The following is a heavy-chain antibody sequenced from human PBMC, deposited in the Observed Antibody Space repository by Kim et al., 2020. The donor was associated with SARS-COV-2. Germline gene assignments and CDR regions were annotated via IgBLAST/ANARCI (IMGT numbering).Heavy chain of an antibody. Sequence: GGSLRLSCAASGFTFTKVWLSWVRQAPGKGLEWVGRIRSKADGGTADYAAPVKGRFTISRDDSKNTLYLQMNGLRAEDTAFYHCTTDYERMGGLCDGETCYPASLWGQGTLVTVSS. CDR2: IRSKADGGTA. V-gene: IGHV3-15*01. CDR3: TTDYERMGGLCDGETCYPASL. D-gene: IGHD2-21*01. CDR1: GFTFTKVW. J-gene: IGHJ4*02.